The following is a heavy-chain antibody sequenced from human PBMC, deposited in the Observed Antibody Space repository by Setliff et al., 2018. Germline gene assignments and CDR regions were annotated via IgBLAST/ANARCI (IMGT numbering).Heavy chain of an antibody. D-gene: IGHD1-20*01. CDR1: GFNFSNYE. J-gene: IGHJ6*04. CDR3: ASPPIRQYNYYMDV. V-gene: IGHV3-48*03. CDR2: ISSIGRLI. Sequence: GGSLRLPCSGSGFNFSNYEINWVRQAPGKGLEWISYISSIGRLIHYADSVKGRFTVFRGNAGNSVHLQMNNLRVDDAAIYYCASPPIRQYNYYMDVWGKGTTVTVSS.